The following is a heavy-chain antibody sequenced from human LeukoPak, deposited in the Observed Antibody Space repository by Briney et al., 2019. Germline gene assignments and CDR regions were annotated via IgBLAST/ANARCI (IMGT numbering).Heavy chain of an antibody. Sequence: ASVKVSCKASGYTFTSYGISWVRQAPGQGLEWMAWISAYNGNRDYAQKHQGRVTLTTDTSTSTAYMELRSLRSDDTAVYYCARVNPYGSGSSGWFDPWGQGTQVTVSS. J-gene: IGHJ5*02. V-gene: IGHV1-18*04. CDR1: GYTFTSYG. CDR2: ISAYNGNR. D-gene: IGHD3-10*01. CDR3: ARVNPYGSGSSGWFDP.